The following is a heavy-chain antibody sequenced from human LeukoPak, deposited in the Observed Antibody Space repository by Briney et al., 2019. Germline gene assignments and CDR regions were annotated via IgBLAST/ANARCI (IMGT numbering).Heavy chain of an antibody. D-gene: IGHD6-13*01. CDR2: IYYSGST. V-gene: IGHV4-59*01. CDR1: GGSISSYY. Sequence: PSETLSLTCTVSGGSISSYYWSWIRQPPGKGLEWIGYIYYSGSTNHNPSLKSRVTISVDTSKNQFSLKLSSVTAADTAVYYCARGGRGEAAGFDYWGQGTLVTVSS. J-gene: IGHJ4*02. CDR3: ARGGRGEAAGFDY.